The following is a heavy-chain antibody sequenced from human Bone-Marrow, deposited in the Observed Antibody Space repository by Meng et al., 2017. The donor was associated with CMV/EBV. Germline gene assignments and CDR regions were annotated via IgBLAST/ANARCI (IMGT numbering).Heavy chain of an antibody. CDR3: AKSLYTNYYSTYYGLDV. Sequence: ASVKVSCKASGYTFTGYYMHWVRQAPGQGLEWMGWINPNSGGTNYAQKFQGRVTMTRDTSISTAYMELRRLRSDDTAVYFCAKSLYTNYYSTYYGLDVWGQGTTVTFSS. J-gene: IGHJ6*02. V-gene: IGHV1-2*02. CDR2: INPNSGGT. D-gene: IGHD3-22*01. CDR1: GYTFTGYY.